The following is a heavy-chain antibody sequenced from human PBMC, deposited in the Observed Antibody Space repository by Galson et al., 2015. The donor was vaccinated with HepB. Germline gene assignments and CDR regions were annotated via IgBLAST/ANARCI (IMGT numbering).Heavy chain of an antibody. V-gene: IGHV5-10-1*01. D-gene: IGHD3-10*01. CDR3: AGRHYYFRSGTWYNVSDY. J-gene: IGHJ4*02. Sequence: SGAEVKTPGESVTISCKGSGYSFTAFWITWVRQIPGKGLEWMGRIDPSDSYTDYSPSFQGHVTISVDKSITTASLQWSSMKASDTAIYCCAGRHYYFRSGTWYNVSDYWGQGTLVTVSS. CDR2: IDPSDSYT. CDR1: GYSFTAFW.